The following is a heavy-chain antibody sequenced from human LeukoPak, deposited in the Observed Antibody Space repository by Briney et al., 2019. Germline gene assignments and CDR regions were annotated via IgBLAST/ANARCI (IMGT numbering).Heavy chain of an antibody. D-gene: IGHD2-2*01. CDR2: IKQDGSEK. CDR3: ARAPGVVVPAAMAFDI. J-gene: IGHJ3*02. V-gene: IGHV3-7*01. Sequence: GGSLRLSCAASGFTFSSYWMSWVRQAPGKGLEWVANIKQDGSEKYYVDSVKGRFTISGDNAKNSLYLQMNSLRAEDTAVYYCARAPGVVVPAAMAFDIWGQGTMVTVSS. CDR1: GFTFSSYW.